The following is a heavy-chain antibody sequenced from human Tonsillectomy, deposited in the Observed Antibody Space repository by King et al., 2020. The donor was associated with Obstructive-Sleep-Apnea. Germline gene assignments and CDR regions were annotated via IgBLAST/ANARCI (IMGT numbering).Heavy chain of an antibody. V-gene: IGHV3-30-3*01. J-gene: IGHJ6*02. CDR3: ARRRVRGATYYYGMYV. CDR1: GFSFSSYA. CDR2: ISYDGSNK. D-gene: IGHD3-10*01. Sequence: VQLVESGGGVVQPGRSLRLSCAVSGFSFSSYAMHWVRQAPGKGLEWVAVISYDGSNKHYADSVKGRFTISRDNSKNTLYLQMNSLRAEDTAVYYCARRRVRGATYYYGMYVWGQGTTVTVSS.